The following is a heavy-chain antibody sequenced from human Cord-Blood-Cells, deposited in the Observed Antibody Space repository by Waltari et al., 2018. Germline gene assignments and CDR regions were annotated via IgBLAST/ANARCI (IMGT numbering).Heavy chain of an antibody. CDR2: INQSGIT. V-gene: IGHV4-34*01. Sequence: QVQLQQWGAGLLKPSETLSLTCAVYGGSFSGYYWSWIRQPPGKGLEWIGEINQSGITNYNPSLKSRVTISVDTSKNQFSLKLSSVTAADTAVYYCARLGSSSWSSPLYYYYYMDVWGKGTTVTVSS. J-gene: IGHJ6*03. D-gene: IGHD6-13*01. CDR3: ARLGSSSWSSPLYYYYYMDV. CDR1: GGSFSGYY.